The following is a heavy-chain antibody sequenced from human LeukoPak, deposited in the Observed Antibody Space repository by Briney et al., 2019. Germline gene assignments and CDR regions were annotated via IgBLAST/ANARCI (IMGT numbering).Heavy chain of an antibody. CDR2: ISAYNGNT. J-gene: IGHJ6*02. CDR1: GYTFTSYG. CDR3: AREELRYFDWLLENYYYYYGMDV. V-gene: IGHV1-18*01. Sequence: ASVKVSCKASGYTFTSYGISWVRQAPGQGLEWMGWISAYNGNTNYARKLQGRVTMTSDTSTSTAYMELRSLRSDDTAVYYCAREELRYFDWLLENYYYYYGMDVWGQGTTVTVSS. D-gene: IGHD3-9*01.